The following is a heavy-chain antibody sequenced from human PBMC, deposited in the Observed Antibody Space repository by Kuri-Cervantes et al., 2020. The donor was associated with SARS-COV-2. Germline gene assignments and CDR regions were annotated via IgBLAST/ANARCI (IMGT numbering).Heavy chain of an antibody. CDR1: GGSFSGYY. CDR3: ARDPSVTFGMDV. Sequence: SETLSLTCAVYGGSFSGYYWSWIRQPPGKGLEWIGEINHSGSTNYNPSLKSRVTISVDTSKNQFSLKLSSVTAADTAVYYCARDPSVTFGMDVWGQGTTVTVSS. J-gene: IGHJ6*02. CDR2: INHSGST. V-gene: IGHV4-34*01. D-gene: IGHD2-21*02.